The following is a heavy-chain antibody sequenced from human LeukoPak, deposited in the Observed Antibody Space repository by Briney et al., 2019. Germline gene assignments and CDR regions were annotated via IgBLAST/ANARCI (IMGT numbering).Heavy chain of an antibody. CDR2: IKRKGDDGTI. J-gene: IGHJ4*02. Sequence: PGGSLRLSCAASGFTFSNAWMSRVRQAPGRGLEWVGRIKRKGDDGTIDYAAPVKGRLSISRDDSKNTLYLQMNSLKSEDTAVYYCTAGTGRSDFDYWGQGTLVTVSS. CDR1: GFTFSNAW. CDR3: TAGTGRSDFDY. D-gene: IGHD3/OR15-3a*01. V-gene: IGHV3-15*01.